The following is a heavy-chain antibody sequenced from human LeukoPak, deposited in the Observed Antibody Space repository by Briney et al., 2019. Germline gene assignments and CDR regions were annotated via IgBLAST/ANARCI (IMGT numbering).Heavy chain of an antibody. CDR1: GGSLRGSS. D-gene: IGHD2-2*02. Sequence: PKPLSLTSAVNGGSLRGSSWSWFRKPPGKGLDGIGEINNRERTNYNPSLKSRVTISVDTSKNQFSLKLSSVTAADTAVYYCARGKDIVVVPAAILSTAWFDPWGQGTLVTVSS. CDR2: INNRERT. CDR3: ARGKDIVVVPAAILSTAWFDP. J-gene: IGHJ5*02. V-gene: IGHV4-34*01.